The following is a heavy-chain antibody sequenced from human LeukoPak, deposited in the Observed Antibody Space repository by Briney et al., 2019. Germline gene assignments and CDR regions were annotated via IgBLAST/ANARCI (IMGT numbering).Heavy chain of an antibody. Sequence: SETLSLTCTVSGGSINSYYWSWIRQPPGKGLEWIGYIYNSGNTNYNPSLKSRVTISVDTSKNQFSLKLRSVTAADTAVYYCATVRGGDCSGGICYLDCWGQGTLVTVSS. D-gene: IGHD2-15*01. J-gene: IGHJ4*02. CDR3: ATVRGGDCSGGICYLDC. CDR1: GGSINSYY. CDR2: IYNSGNT. V-gene: IGHV4-59*01.